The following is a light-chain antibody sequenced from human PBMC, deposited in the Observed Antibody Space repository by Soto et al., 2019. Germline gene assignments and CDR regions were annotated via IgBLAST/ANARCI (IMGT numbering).Light chain of an antibody. CDR2: AAS. V-gene: IGKV3-20*01. Sequence: EIVLAQSPGTLSLSPGERATLSCRASQSVRNGYLAWYQQKPRQAPRLLIYAASTRATGIPDRLSGSGSGTDFTLTISRLEPEDVAVYYCQHYDNSATFGQGTRLEIK. J-gene: IGKJ5*01. CDR1: QSVRNGY. CDR3: QHYDNSAT.